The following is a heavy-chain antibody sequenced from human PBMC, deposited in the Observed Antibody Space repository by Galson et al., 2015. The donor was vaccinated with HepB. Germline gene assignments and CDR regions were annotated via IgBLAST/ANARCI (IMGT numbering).Heavy chain of an antibody. J-gene: IGHJ5*02. CDR2: INTKTGNP. V-gene: IGHV7-4-1*02. D-gene: IGHD1-20*01. CDR1: GYTFTSYG. Sequence: SVKVSCKASGYTFTSYGMNWVRQAPGQGLEWMGWINTKTGNPTYAQDFTGRFVFSLDTSVTTAYLQINSLQAEDTAAYYCARDLNNWNDVDWFDPWGQGTLVTVSS. CDR3: ARDLNNWNDVDWFDP.